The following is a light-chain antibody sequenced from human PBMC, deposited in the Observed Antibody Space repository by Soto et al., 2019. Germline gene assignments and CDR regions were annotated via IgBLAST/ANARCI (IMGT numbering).Light chain of an antibody. CDR1: SSDVGGYNY. CDR2: EVS. CDR3: SSYAGSNNVV. V-gene: IGLV2-8*01. J-gene: IGLJ2*01. Sequence: QSALTQPPSASGSPGQSVTISCTGTSSDVGGYNYVYWYQQHPGKAPKLMIYEVSKRPSGVPDRFSGSKSGNTASLTVSGLQAEDEADYYCSSYAGSNNVVFVGGTKLTVL.